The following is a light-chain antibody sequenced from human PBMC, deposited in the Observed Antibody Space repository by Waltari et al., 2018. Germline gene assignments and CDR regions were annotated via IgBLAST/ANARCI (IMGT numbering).Light chain of an antibody. CDR1: QSPLHSDGKTH. V-gene: IGKV2D-29*01. J-gene: IGKJ4*01. CDR2: EVS. CDR3: MQSIQFPLT. Sequence: DVVMTQTPLALSVTPGQPASISSTSSQSPLHSDGKTHLYWYLQKPGQPPQLLIYEVSNRFSGVPDWFSGSGSGTDFTLKISRVEAEDVGLYYCMQSIQFPLTFGGGTKVEIK.